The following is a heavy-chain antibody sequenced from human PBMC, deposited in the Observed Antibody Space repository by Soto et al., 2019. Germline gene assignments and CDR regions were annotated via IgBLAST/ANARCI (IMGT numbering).Heavy chain of an antibody. CDR2: IIPIFGTA. D-gene: IGHD3-22*01. Sequence: QVQLVESGAEVKKPGSSVKVSCTASGGTFSSYAISWVRQAPGQGLEWMGGIIPIFGTANYAQKFQGRVTITAEESTRTAYMELSSLRSEDTAVYYCARSRVTYYYDRGAIDIWGQGTMVPVSS. CDR1: GGTFSSYA. CDR3: ARSRVTYYYDRGAIDI. V-gene: IGHV1-69*01. J-gene: IGHJ3*02.